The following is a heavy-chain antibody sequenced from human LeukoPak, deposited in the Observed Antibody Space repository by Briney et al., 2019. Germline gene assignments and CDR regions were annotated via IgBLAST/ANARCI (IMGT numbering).Heavy chain of an antibody. J-gene: IGHJ4*02. D-gene: IGHD6-13*01. V-gene: IGHV3-23*01. Sequence: GRSLRLSCAASGITFRSYGMHWVRQAPGKGLEWVSAISGSGGSTYYADSVKGRFTISRDNSKNTLYLQMNSLRAEDTAVYYCAKDSDSSSWPPSIDYWGQGTLVTVSS. CDR1: GITFRSYG. CDR3: AKDSDSSSWPPSIDY. CDR2: ISGSGGST.